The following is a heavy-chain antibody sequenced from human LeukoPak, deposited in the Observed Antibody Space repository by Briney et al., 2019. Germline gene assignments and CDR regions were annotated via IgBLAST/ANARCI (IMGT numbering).Heavy chain of an antibody. CDR2: INHSGST. V-gene: IGHV4-34*01. CDR1: GGSFSGYY. Sequence: PSETLSLTCAVYGGSFSGYYWSWIRQPPGKGLEWIGEINHSGSTNYNPSLKSRVTISVDTSKNQFSLKLSSVTAADTAVYYCARGGIAVAGSANLDYWGQGTLVTVSS. D-gene: IGHD6-19*01. J-gene: IGHJ4*02. CDR3: ARGGIAVAGSANLDY.